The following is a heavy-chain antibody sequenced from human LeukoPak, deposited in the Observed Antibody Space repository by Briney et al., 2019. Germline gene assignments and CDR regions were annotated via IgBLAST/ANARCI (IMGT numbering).Heavy chain of an antibody. Sequence: PRGSLRLSCAASGFTFSSYEMNWVRQAPGKGLEWVSYISSSGSTIYYADSVKGRFTISRDNAKNSLYLQMNSLRAEDTAVYYCASEWQHFDYWGQGTLVTVSS. J-gene: IGHJ4*02. D-gene: IGHD5-12*01. CDR2: ISSSGSTI. V-gene: IGHV3-48*03. CDR1: GFTFSSYE. CDR3: ASEWQHFDY.